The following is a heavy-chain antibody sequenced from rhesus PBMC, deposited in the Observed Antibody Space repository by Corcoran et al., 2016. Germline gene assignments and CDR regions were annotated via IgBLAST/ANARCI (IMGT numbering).Heavy chain of an antibody. V-gene: IGHV4-169*02. D-gene: IGHD1-20*01. CDR1: GGSISSSY. CDR2: IYGSGSST. CDR3: ASSAGTRSAFDF. Sequence: QLQLQESGPGLVKPSETLSVTCAVSGGSISSSYWSWIRQAPGQGLEWIGYIYGSGSSTNYNPSLKSRVTLSVDTSKNQLSLKLSSVTAADTAVYYCASSAGTRSAFDFWGQGLRVTVSS. J-gene: IGHJ3*01.